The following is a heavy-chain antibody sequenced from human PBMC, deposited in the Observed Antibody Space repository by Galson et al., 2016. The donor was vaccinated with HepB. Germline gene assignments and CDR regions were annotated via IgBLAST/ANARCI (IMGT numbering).Heavy chain of an antibody. V-gene: IGHV1-46*01. CDR1: GFSFTNYD. CDR3: ARDRGYYSHFDS. J-gene: IGHJ4*02. D-gene: IGHD1-26*01. Sequence: SVKVSCKASGFSFTNYDIHWLRQAPGEGLEWVGVINPSGGSTGYAQKFQGRVTMTRDTSTSIVYMDLTSLRSEDTAVYYCARDRGYYSHFDSWGQGTLVTVSS. CDR2: INPSGGST.